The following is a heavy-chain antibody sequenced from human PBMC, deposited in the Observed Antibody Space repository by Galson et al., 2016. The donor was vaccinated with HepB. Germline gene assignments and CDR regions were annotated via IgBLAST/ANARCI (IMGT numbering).Heavy chain of an antibody. CDR1: GYRFSSYY. V-gene: IGHV5-51*01. Sequence: QSGAEVKKPGESLKISCEGSGYRFSSYYIGWVRQMPGKGLEWMGIIYPGDSDTRYSPSFQGQVTISADKSINTAYLQWSSLKASDTAIYYCVRRRDILTGYRSYYYVMDVWGQGTTVTVSS. D-gene: IGHD3-9*01. CDR3: VRRRDILTGYRSYYYVMDV. J-gene: IGHJ6*02. CDR2: IYPGDSDT.